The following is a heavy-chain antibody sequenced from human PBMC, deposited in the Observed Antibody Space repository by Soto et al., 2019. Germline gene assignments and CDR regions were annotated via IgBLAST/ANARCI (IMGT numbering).Heavy chain of an antibody. D-gene: IGHD6-19*01. V-gene: IGHV3-30*18. Sequence: QVPLVESGGGVVQPGRSLRLSCAASGFTFSSYGMHWVRQAPGMGLEWVAVISYDGSNKYYADSVKGRFNISRDNSTTNLYLQMNSLRAEDKAVYYCAKLGLVAVAGTGWFDPWGQGTLVTVSS. CDR1: GFTFSSYG. CDR3: AKLGLVAVAGTGWFDP. CDR2: ISYDGSNK. J-gene: IGHJ5*02.